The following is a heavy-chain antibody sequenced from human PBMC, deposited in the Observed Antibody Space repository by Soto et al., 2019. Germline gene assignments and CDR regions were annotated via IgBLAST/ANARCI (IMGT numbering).Heavy chain of an antibody. CDR1: GYTFTSTW. V-gene: IGHV1-18*04. Sequence: GASVKVSCKASGYTFTSTWMHWVRQAPGQGLEWMGWISAYNGNTNYAQKLQGRVTMTTDTSTSTAYMELRSLRSDDTAVYYCAREVYYDILTGYPFDYYYGMDVWGQGTTVTVSS. D-gene: IGHD3-9*01. J-gene: IGHJ6*02. CDR2: ISAYNGNT. CDR3: AREVYYDILTGYPFDYYYGMDV.